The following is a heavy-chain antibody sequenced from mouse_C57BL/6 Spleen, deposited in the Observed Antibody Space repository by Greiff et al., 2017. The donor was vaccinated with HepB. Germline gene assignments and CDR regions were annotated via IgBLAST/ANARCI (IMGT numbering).Heavy chain of an antibody. Sequence: VQLVESGPGLVQPSQSLSITCTVSGFSLTSYGVHWVRQSPGKGLEWLGVIWRGGSTDYNAAFMSRLSITKDNSKSQVFFKMNSLQADDTAIYYCAIDYGSSSYAMDYWGQGTSVTVSS. J-gene: IGHJ4*01. V-gene: IGHV2-5*01. CDR3: AIDYGSSSYAMDY. CDR2: IWRGGST. CDR1: GFSLTSYG. D-gene: IGHD1-1*01.